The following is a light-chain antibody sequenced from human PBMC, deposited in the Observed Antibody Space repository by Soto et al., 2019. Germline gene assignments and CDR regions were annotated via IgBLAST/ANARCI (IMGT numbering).Light chain of an antibody. J-gene: IGKJ5*01. CDR2: DST. CDR1: QSTHTS. V-gene: IGKV3-11*01. Sequence: VLTQSPAPLSLSPGERATLSCRASQSTHTSLAWYQQKPGQPPRLVVYDSTLRANGVPDRFGGSRSGTEFTLTINNLEPEDFAVYYCQQRNVWPPITFGQGTRLEI. CDR3: QQRNVWPPIT.